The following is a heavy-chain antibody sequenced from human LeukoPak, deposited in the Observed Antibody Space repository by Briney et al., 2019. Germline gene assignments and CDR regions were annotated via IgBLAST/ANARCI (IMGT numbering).Heavy chain of an antibody. Sequence: GGSLTLSCAASGFTFSSYEMNWVRQAPGKGLEWVSYISSSGSTIYYADSVKGRFTISRDNAKNSLYLQMNSLRAEDTAVYYCARGLALGTVPAASSESVDPWGQGTLVTVSS. D-gene: IGHD2-2*01. CDR2: ISSSGSTI. V-gene: IGHV3-48*03. J-gene: IGHJ5*02. CDR1: GFTFSSYE. CDR3: ARGLALGTVPAASSESVDP.